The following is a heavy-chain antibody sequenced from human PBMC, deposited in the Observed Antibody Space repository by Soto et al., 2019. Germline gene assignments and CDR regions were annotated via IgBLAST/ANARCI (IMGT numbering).Heavy chain of an antibody. J-gene: IGHJ3*02. Sequence: QVQLQQWGAGLLKPSETLSLTCAVYGGSFSGYYWSWIRQPPGKGLEWIGEINHSGSTNYNPSLKSRVTISVDTSKNQFSLKLSSVTAADTAVYYCARVKYVGAFDIWGQGTMVTVSS. CDR2: INHSGST. CDR1: GGSFSGYY. V-gene: IGHV4-34*01. D-gene: IGHD2-2*01. CDR3: ARVKYVGAFDI.